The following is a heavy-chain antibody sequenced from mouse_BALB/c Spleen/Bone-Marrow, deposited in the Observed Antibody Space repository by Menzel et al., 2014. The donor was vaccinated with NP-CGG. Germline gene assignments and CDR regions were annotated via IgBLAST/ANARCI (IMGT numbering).Heavy chain of an antibody. D-gene: IGHD3-2*01. CDR2: IWGGGGT. CDR3: ARALDSSGYGFAY. Sequence: QVQLKQSGPGLVAPSQSLSITCTVSGFSLTSYGVHWVRQPPGKGLEWLGVIWGGGGTNYNSALMSRLSISKDNSKSQVFLKMNSLQTDDTAMYYCARALDSSGYGFAYWGQGTLVTVSA. J-gene: IGHJ3*01. CDR1: GFSLTSYG. V-gene: IGHV2-9*02.